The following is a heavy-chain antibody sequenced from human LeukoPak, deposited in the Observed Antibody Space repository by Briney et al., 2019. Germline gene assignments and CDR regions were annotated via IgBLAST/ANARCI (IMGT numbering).Heavy chain of an antibody. J-gene: IGHJ4*02. CDR2: IYYSGST. Sequence: SETLSLTCTVSGGSISSSSYYWGWIRQPPGKGLEWIGSIYYSGSTYYNPSLKSRVTISVDTSKNQFSLKLSSVTAADTAVYYCARTDSSDWSYYFDYWGQGTLVTVSS. V-gene: IGHV4-39*01. D-gene: IGHD6-19*01. CDR3: ARTDSSDWSYYFDY. CDR1: GGSISSSSYY.